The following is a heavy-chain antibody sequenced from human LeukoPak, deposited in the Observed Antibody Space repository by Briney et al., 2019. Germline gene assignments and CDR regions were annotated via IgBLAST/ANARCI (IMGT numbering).Heavy chain of an antibody. CDR2: ISYDGSNK. CDR1: GFTFSSYA. J-gene: IGHJ4*02. CDR3: ARDIAAAGGFLDY. Sequence: LGGSLRLSCAASGFTFSSYAMHWVRQAPGKGLEWVAVISYDGSNKYYADSVKGRFTISRDNSKNTLYLQMNSLRAEDTAVYYCARDIAAAGGFLDYWGQGTLVTVSS. D-gene: IGHD6-13*01. V-gene: IGHV3-30*04.